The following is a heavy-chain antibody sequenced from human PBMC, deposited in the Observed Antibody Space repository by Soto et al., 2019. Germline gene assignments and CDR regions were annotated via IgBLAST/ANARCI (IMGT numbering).Heavy chain of an antibody. J-gene: IGHJ5*01. Sequence: GGSLRLSXAASGFTLSTYAMSWVRQAPGKGLEWASAISGSGANTYYADSVKGRFTISRDTSKNTLYLQMSSLRVEDTAVYYCAKKPYGDSGWFDSWGQGTRVTVSS. CDR2: ISGSGANT. D-gene: IGHD4-17*01. CDR3: AKKPYGDSGWFDS. CDR1: GFTLSTYA. V-gene: IGHV3-23*01.